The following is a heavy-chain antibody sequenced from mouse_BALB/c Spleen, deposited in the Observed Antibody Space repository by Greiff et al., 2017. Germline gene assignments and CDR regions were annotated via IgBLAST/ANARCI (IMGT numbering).Heavy chain of an antibody. CDR3: TRTTTVVEGAMDY. V-gene: IGHV1S22*01. D-gene: IGHD1-1*01. CDR1: GYTFTSYW. Sequence: LQQPGSELVRPGASVKLSCKASGYTFTSYWMHWVKQRHGQGLEWIGNIYPGSGSTNYDEKFKSKGTLTVDTSSSTAYMHLSSLTSEDSAVYYCTRTTTVVEGAMDYWGQGTSVTVSS. CDR2: IYPGSGST. J-gene: IGHJ4*01.